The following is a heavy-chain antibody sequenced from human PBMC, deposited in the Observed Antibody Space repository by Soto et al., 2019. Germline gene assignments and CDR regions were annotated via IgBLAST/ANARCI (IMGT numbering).Heavy chain of an antibody. D-gene: IGHD6-6*01. Sequence: EVQLVESGGGLVKPGGSLRLSCAASGFTFSSYSMNWVRQAPGKGLEWVSSISSSSSYIYYADSVKGRFTISRDNAKNSLYLQMNSLRAEDTAVYYCARGTSSLSNYYYGMDVWGQGTTVTVSS. CDR3: ARGTSSLSNYYYGMDV. CDR1: GFTFSSYS. J-gene: IGHJ6*02. V-gene: IGHV3-21*01. CDR2: ISSSSSYI.